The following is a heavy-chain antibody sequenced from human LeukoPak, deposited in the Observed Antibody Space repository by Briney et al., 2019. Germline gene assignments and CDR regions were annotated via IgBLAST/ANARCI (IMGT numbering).Heavy chain of an antibody. Sequence: GGSLRLSCEGSGFTFSINAMHWVRQAPDKGLEWLAVISYDGTKQYFADSVKGRFTISRDNVKNSLYLEMNSLRVEDSAVYYCARDHYFDISGYLDYWGQGTPVTGSS. CDR2: ISYDGTKQ. CDR1: GFTFSINA. V-gene: IGHV3-30-3*01. CDR3: ARDHYFDISGYLDY. J-gene: IGHJ4*02. D-gene: IGHD3-22*01.